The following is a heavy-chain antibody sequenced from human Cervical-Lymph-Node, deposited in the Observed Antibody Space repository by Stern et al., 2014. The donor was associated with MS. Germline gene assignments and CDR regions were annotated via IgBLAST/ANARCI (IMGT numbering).Heavy chain of an antibody. Sequence: QLQLQESGPGLVKPSETLSLTCTVSGGSITSSLYYWGWIRQPPGRGLEWIGNIYHSGNTYYNPSLKSRVTISVDTSNNQFSLRLISVTAADTAVYYCATRDYGINVFENWGQGTLVTVSS. J-gene: IGHJ4*02. D-gene: IGHD4-17*01. CDR3: ATRDYGINVFEN. CDR1: GGSITSSLYY. CDR2: IYHSGNT. V-gene: IGHV4-39*01.